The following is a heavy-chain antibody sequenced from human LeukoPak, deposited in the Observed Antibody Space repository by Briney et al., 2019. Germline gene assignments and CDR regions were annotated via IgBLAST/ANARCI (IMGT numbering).Heavy chain of an antibody. Sequence: PSETLSLTCTVSGGSISSNYWSWIRQPPGKGLEWIGYNYYSGSTNYNLSLTSRVTISVDTSKNQFSLKLSSVTAADTAVYYCARSRGYFEYWGQGTLVTVSS. V-gene: IGHV4-59*01. CDR2: NYYSGST. CDR3: ARSRGYFEY. D-gene: IGHD6-13*01. CDR1: GGSISSNY. J-gene: IGHJ4*02.